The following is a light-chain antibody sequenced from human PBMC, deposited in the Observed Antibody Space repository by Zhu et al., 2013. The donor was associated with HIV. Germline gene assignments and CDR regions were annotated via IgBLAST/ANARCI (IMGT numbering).Light chain of an antibody. Sequence: DIVMTQSPDSLAVSLGERATINCKSSQSVLYNNKNYFAWYQHKPQQPPKLLIYWASTRESGVPDRFSGSGSGTDFTLTISSLQTEDVAVYYCQQYFIAPLTFGPGTTVDI. V-gene: IGKV4-1*01. CDR1: QSVLYNNKNY. J-gene: IGKJ3*01. CDR2: WAS. CDR3: QQYFIAPLT.